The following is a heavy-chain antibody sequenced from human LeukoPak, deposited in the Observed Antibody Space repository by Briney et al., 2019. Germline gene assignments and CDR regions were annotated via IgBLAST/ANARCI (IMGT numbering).Heavy chain of an antibody. CDR2: IWYDGTDK. J-gene: IGHJ4*02. CDR3: ARTEYCTNTICYTFDN. CDR1: GFGFSIYG. Sequence: GGSLRLSCAASGFGFSIYGMHWVRQAPGKGLEWVALIWYDGTDKYYADSVKGRFAISRDNSENTLYLQMSSLRADDTAVYYCARTEYCTNTICYTFDNWGQGTLVTVSS. D-gene: IGHD2-2*01. V-gene: IGHV3-33*01.